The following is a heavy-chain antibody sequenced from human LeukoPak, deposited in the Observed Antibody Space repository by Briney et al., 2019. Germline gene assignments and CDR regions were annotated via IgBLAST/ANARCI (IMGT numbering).Heavy chain of an antibody. CDR1: GYTFTNYY. V-gene: IGHV1-46*03. CDR2: INPSGGGT. J-gene: IGHJ1*01. Sequence: ASVKVSCXASGYTFTNYYMHWVRQAPGQGLEWMGIINPSGGGTTYAQKFQGRVTMTRDTSTSTVYMELSSLRSEDTAVYYCARTVGAKTPYFQHWGQGTLVTVSS. D-gene: IGHD1-26*01. CDR3: ARTVGAKTPYFQH.